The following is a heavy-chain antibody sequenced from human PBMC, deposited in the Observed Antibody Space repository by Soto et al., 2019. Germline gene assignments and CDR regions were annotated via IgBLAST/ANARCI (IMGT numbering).Heavy chain of an antibody. CDR1: GFTFSSYA. CDR3: AKLPSKYYYGMDV. CDR2: ISGSGGST. J-gene: IGHJ6*02. Sequence: LRLSCAASGFTFSSYAMSWVRQAPGKGLEWVSAISGSGGSTYYVDSVKGRFTISRDNSKNTLYLQMNSLRAEDTAVYYCAKLPSKYYYGMDVWGQGTTVTVSS. V-gene: IGHV3-23*01.